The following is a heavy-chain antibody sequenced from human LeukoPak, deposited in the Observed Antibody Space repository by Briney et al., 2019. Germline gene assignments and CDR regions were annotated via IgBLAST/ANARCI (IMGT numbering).Heavy chain of an antibody. CDR3: ARVGYCSSASCYSPGAFDI. V-gene: IGHV4-30-4*01. D-gene: IGHD2-2*01. Sequence: SQTLSLTCTVSGDSVSTTDYYWTWIRQPPGRGLEWIGYIYDSGNTYYNPPLKSRVTISVDTSNNHVSLKLRSVTAADTAVYYCARVGYCSSASCYSPGAFDIWGQGTMVTVFS. CDR2: IYDSGNT. CDR1: GDSVSTTDYY. J-gene: IGHJ3*02.